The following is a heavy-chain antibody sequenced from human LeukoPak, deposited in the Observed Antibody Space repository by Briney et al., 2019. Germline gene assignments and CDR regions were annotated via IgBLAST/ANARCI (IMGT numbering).Heavy chain of an antibody. CDR3: ARAVPDYYGSGSYYKYYYGMDV. D-gene: IGHD3-10*01. CDR1: GDSVSSNSAA. V-gene: IGHV6-1*01. Sequence: SQTLSLTCAISGDSVSSNSAAWNWIRQSPSRGLEWLGRTYYRSKWYNDYAVSVKSRITINPDTSKNQFSLQLNSVTPGDTAVYYCARAVPDYYGSGSYYKYYYGMDVWGQGTTVAVSS. J-gene: IGHJ6*02. CDR2: TYYRSKWYN.